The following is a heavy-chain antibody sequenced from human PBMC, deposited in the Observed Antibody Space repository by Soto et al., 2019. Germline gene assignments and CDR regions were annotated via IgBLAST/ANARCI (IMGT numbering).Heavy chain of an antibody. J-gene: IGHJ6*02. Sequence: EVQLVESGGGLIQPGGSLRLSCAASGFTVSSNYMSWVRQAPGKGLEWVSVIYSGGSTYYADSVKGRFTISRDNSKNTLYLQMNSLRAEDTAVYYCVRTPDFYYGMDVWGQGTTVTVSS. V-gene: IGHV3-53*01. CDR2: IYSGGST. CDR1: GFTVSSNY. CDR3: VRTPDFYYGMDV.